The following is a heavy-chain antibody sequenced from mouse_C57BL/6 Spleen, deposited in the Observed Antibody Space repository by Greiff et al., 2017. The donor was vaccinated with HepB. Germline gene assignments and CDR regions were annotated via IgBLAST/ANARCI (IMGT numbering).Heavy chain of an antibody. D-gene: IGHD1-1*01. J-gene: IGHJ3*01. CDR2: IHPSDSDT. Sequence: QLQQPGAELLKPGASVKVSCKASGYTFTSYWMHWVKQRPGQGLEWIGRIHPSDSDTNYNQKFKGKATLTVDKSSSTAYMQLSSLTSEDSAVYYCAMGRDYYGSSYEFAYWGQGTLVTVSA. CDR3: AMGRDYYGSSYEFAY. V-gene: IGHV1-74*01. CDR1: GYTFTSYW.